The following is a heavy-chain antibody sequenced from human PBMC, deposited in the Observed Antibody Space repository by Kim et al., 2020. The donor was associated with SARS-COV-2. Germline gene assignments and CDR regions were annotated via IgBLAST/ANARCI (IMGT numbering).Heavy chain of an antibody. Sequence: YSGGSTYYADSVKSRFTISRHNSKNTLYLQMNSLRAEDTAVYYCAVKMGYWGQGTLVTVSS. CDR2: YSGGST. J-gene: IGHJ4*02. CDR3: AVKMGY. D-gene: IGHD2-8*01. V-gene: IGHV3-53*04.